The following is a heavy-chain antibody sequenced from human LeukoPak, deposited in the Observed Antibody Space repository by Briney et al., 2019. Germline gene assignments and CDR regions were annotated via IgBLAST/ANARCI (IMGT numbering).Heavy chain of an antibody. Sequence: GGSLRLSCVASGFSFGTYSMHWARQVPGKGLEWVAVIWYDGSNEDYADSVKGRFTISRDNSKNTLYLQMNSLRAEDTAVYYCARGSPGIVVVVASPPFDYWGQGTLVTVSS. D-gene: IGHD2-21*01. CDR1: GFSFGTYS. CDR3: ARGSPGIVVVVASPPFDY. V-gene: IGHV3-33*01. J-gene: IGHJ4*02. CDR2: IWYDGSNE.